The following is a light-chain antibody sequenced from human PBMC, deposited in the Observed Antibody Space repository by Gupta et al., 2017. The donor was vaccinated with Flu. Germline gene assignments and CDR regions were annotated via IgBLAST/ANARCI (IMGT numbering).Light chain of an antibody. CDR1: KIETKS. V-gene: IGLV3-21*02. CDR3: QVWDDTNDHPV. CDR2: EDS. J-gene: IGLJ3*02. Sequence: YVLTQPPSVSVAPGQTARLTCGGSKIETKSVQWYQQKPGQAPVLVIYEDSARPSGIPERFSGSNPGNTATLTISRVEAGDEADYYCQVWDDTNDHPVFGGGTKLTV.